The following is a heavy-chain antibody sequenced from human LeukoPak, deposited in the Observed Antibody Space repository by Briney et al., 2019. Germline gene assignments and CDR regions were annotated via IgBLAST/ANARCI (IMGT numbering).Heavy chain of an antibody. CDR2: ISAYNGNT. Sequence: ASVKVSCKASGYTFTSYGISWVRQAPGQGLEWMGWISAYNGNTNYAQKLQGRVTMTTDTSTSTAYMELRSLRSDDTAVYYCARNYDFWSGSLPFDYWDQGTLVTVSS. V-gene: IGHV1-18*01. D-gene: IGHD3-3*01. J-gene: IGHJ4*02. CDR3: ARNYDFWSGSLPFDY. CDR1: GYTFTSYG.